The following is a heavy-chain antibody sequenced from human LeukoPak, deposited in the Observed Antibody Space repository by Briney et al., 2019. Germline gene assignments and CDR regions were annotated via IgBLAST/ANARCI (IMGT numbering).Heavy chain of an antibody. Sequence: GGSLRLSCAASGFTFSDYNMRWIRQAPGKGLEWVSSISRSGSTKYYADSVKGRFTISRDNAKNSLFLQMNSLRAEDTAVYYCAIVSRYCSGGNCYSGGLGYMDVWGKGTTVIISS. CDR3: AIVSRYCSGGNCYSGGLGYMDV. D-gene: IGHD2-15*01. V-gene: IGHV3-11*01. CDR2: ISRSGSTK. CDR1: GFTFSDYN. J-gene: IGHJ6*03.